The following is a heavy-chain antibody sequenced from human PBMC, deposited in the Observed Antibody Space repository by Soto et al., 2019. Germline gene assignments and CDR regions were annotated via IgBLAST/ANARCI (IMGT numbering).Heavy chain of an antibody. CDR3: ARGWGSKWYYFDS. CDR2: IFDNGDV. J-gene: IGHJ4*02. D-gene: IGHD3-16*01. Sequence: SETLSLTCTVSGVSSTSFYWSWIRQSPGKGLEWIGYIFDNGDVKYNPSLMSRLTMSIDMSKNEFSLRLKSVTAADTAMYYCARGWGSKWYYFDSWGEGTLVTVSA. CDR1: GVSSTSFY. V-gene: IGHV4-59*01.